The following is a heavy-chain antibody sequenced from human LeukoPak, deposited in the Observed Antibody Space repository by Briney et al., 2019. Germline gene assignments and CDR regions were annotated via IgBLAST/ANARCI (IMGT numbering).Heavy chain of an antibody. J-gene: IGHJ4*02. CDR2: INPNSGGT. V-gene: IGHV1-2*02. CDR1: GYTFTGYY. D-gene: IGHD3-22*01. CDR3: ARADYYDSSGVDY. Sequence: GASVKVSCKASGYTFTGYYMHWVRQAPGQGLEWMGWINPNSGGTNYAQKFQGRVTMTRDTSISTAYMELSRLRSDDTAVYYCARADYYDSSGVDYWGQGTLVTVSS.